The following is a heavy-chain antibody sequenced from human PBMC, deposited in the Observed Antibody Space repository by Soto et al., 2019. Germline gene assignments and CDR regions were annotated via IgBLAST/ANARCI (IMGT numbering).Heavy chain of an antibody. CDR1: GGSISSGGYY. J-gene: IGHJ5*02. CDR3: AREEGGGYDHRWFDP. V-gene: IGHV4-31*03. D-gene: IGHD5-12*01. CDR2: IYYSGST. Sequence: QVQLQESGPGLVKPSQTLSLTCTVSGGSISSGGYYWSWIRQHPGKGLEWIGYIYYSGSTYYNPSLKSRVTISVDTSKRQFSLKVSSVTGADTAVYYCAREEGGGYDHRWFDPWGKGTLVTVS.